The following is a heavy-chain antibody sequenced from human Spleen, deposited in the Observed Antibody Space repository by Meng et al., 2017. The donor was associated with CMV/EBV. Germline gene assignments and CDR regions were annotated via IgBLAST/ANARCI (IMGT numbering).Heavy chain of an antibody. CDR3: ARAAGYSSGYYPSDY. Sequence: SGYTFTAYYLHWVRQPPGQGLEWMGCINPNSGDTKYSQKFQGWVTMTRDTSINTAYMELSRLTSDDTAVYYCARAAGYSSGYYPSDYWGPGTLVTVSS. V-gene: IGHV1-2*04. CDR2: INPNSGDT. J-gene: IGHJ4*02. CDR1: GYTFTAYY. D-gene: IGHD6-19*01.